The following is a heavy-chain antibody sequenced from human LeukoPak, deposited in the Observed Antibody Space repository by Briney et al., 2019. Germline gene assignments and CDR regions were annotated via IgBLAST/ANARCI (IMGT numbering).Heavy chain of an antibody. J-gene: IGHJ3*01. V-gene: IGHV3-7*01. D-gene: IGHD2-15*01. CDR1: GFTFSTYW. CDR3: ARDRGGAESHGFDAFDL. CDR2: IKQDGSEK. Sequence: GGSLRLSCAASGFTFSTYWMSWVRQAPGKGLEWVANIKQDGSEKYYVDSVKGRFTISRDNAKNSLYLQMNSLRVDDTAVYYCARDRGGAESHGFDAFDLWGQGTIVTVSS.